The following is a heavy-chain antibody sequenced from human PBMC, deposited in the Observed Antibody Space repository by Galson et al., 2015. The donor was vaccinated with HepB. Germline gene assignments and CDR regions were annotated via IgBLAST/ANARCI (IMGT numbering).Heavy chain of an antibody. Sequence: SVKVSCKASGYTFTSYGISWVRQAPGQGLEWMGWISAYNGNTNYAQKLQGRVTMTTDTSTSTAYMELRSLRSDDTAVYYCARDISWELRFTWFDPWGQGTLVTVSS. CDR2: ISAYNGNT. CDR1: GYTFTSYG. J-gene: IGHJ5*02. CDR3: ARDISWELRFTWFDP. V-gene: IGHV1-18*01. D-gene: IGHD1-26*01.